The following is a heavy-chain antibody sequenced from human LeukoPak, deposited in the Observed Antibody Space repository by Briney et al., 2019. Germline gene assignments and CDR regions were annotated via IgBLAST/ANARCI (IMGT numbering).Heavy chain of an antibody. CDR1: GYTFTSYA. CDR3: ARNPLRPDYDYVWGSYRQEYYFDY. Sequence: ASVKVSCKASGYTFTSYAISGVRQAPGQGLEWMGWISAYNGNTNYAQKLQGRVTMTTDTSTSTAYMELRSLRSDDTAVYYCARNPLRPDYDYVWGSYRQEYYFDYWGQGTLVTVSS. D-gene: IGHD3-16*02. CDR2: ISAYNGNT. J-gene: IGHJ4*02. V-gene: IGHV1-18*04.